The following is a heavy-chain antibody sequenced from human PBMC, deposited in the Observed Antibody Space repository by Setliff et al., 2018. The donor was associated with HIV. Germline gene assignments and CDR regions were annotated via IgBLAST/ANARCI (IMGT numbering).Heavy chain of an antibody. J-gene: IGHJ4*02. CDR2: INTNAGNS. V-gene: IGHV7-4-1*02. CDR3: ARGRDYDFWSGYHELTFYLDY. Sequence: ASVKVSCKASGYVFSSYAVNWVRQAPGQGLEWMGWINTNAGNSIYAQGFTGRFVFSFDTSDSTAYLQISDLKAEDTAVYYCARGRDYDFWSGYHELTFYLDYWGQGSLVTVSS. CDR1: GYVFSSYA. D-gene: IGHD3-3*01.